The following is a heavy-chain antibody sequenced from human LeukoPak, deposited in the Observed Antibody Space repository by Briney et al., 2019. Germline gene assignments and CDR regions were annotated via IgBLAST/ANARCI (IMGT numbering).Heavy chain of an antibody. D-gene: IGHD3-22*01. CDR3: AKGGSGYYYGDFDY. CDR2: ISWNSGSV. J-gene: IGHJ4*02. CDR1: GFTFDDYA. V-gene: IGHV3-9*01. Sequence: GGSLRLSCAASGFTFDDYAMHWVRQAPGKGLEWVSGISWNSGSVGYADSVKGRFTISRDNAKNSLYLQMNSLRAEDTALYYCAKGGSGYYYGDFDYWGQGTLVTVSS.